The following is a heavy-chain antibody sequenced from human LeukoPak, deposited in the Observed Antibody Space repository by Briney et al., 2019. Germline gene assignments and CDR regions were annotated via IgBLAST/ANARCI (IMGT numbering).Heavy chain of an antibody. V-gene: IGHV3-64*01. J-gene: IGHJ4*02. Sequence: GGSLRLSCAASGFTFSSYAMHWVRQAPGKGLEYVSAISSNGGGTYYANSVKGRFTISRDNSKNTLYLQMGSLRAEDMAVYYCASKGYYYDSSGYSPGYFDYWGQGTLVTVSS. CDR3: ASKGYYYDSSGYSPGYFDY. CDR1: GFTFSSYA. CDR2: ISSNGGGT. D-gene: IGHD3-22*01.